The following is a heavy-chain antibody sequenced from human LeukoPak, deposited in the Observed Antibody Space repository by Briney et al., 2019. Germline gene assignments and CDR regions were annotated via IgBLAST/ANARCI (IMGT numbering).Heavy chain of an antibody. CDR1: GFTFSDYY. D-gene: IGHD1-1*01. Sequence: PGGSLRLSCAASGFTFSDYYMSWIRQAPGKGLEWVSSISSSSSYIYYADSVKGRFTISRDNAKNSLYLQMNSLRAEDTAVYYCARDEWTGTLESDFDYWGQGTLVTVSS. J-gene: IGHJ4*02. CDR2: ISSSSSYI. CDR3: ARDEWTGTLESDFDY. V-gene: IGHV3-11*06.